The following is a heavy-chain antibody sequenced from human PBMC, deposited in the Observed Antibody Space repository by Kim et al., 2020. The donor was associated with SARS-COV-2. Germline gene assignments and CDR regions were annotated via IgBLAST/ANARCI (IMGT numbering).Heavy chain of an antibody. J-gene: IGHJ6*01. Sequence: GGSLRLSCVGSGFTFDIYAMSWVRQAPGKGLEWVSVISGGGVNKFYADSVRGRFTISRDNSKNTLYLQMNSLRDEATALYYGAQMVVMDDYRYYYYFGM. CDR1: GFTFDIYA. CDR2: ISGGGVNK. D-gene: IGHD3-16*01. CDR3: AQMVVMDDYRYYYYFGM. V-gene: IGHV3-23*01.